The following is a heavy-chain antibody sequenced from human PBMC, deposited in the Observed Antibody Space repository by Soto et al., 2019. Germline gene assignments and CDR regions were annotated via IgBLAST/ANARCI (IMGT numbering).Heavy chain of an antibody. CDR2: INPNSGGT. V-gene: IGHV1-2*04. J-gene: IGHJ3*02. CDR3: ARDTDYGSGAFDI. Sequence: EASVKVSCKASGYTFTGYYMHWVRQAPGQGLEWMGWINPNSGGTNYAQKFQGWVTMTRDTSISTAYMELSRLRSDDTAVYYCARDTDYGSGAFDIWGQGTMVTVSS. D-gene: IGHD6-19*01. CDR1: GYTFTGYY.